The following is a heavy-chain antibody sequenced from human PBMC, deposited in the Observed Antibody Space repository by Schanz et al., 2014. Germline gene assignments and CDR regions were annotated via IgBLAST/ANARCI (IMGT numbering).Heavy chain of an antibody. CDR1: GFTFRNYA. J-gene: IGHJ5*02. CDR3: AKDLNRVATAPQS. Sequence: VQLLESGGGLVQPGGSLKLSCSASGFTFRNYALSWVRQAPGKGLAWVSAISGSGGSTYYADSVKGRFTISRDNSKNTVYLQMNSLRDEDTALYYCAKDLNRVATAPQSWGQGTLVTVSS. CDR2: ISGSGGST. D-gene: IGHD5-12*01. V-gene: IGHV3-23*01.